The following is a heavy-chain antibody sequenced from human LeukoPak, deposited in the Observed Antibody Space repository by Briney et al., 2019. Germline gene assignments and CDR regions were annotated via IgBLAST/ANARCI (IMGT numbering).Heavy chain of an antibody. CDR2: INPNSGGT. CDR1: GYTFTGYY. CDR3: ARDRFTLFYGLPDY. Sequence: ASVKVSCKASGYTFTGYYMHWVRQAPGQGLEWMGRINPNSGGTNYAQKFQGRVTMTRDTSISTAYMELSRLRSDDTAVCYCARDRFTLFYGLPDYWGQGTLVTVSS. D-gene: IGHD2-21*02. J-gene: IGHJ4*02. V-gene: IGHV1-2*06.